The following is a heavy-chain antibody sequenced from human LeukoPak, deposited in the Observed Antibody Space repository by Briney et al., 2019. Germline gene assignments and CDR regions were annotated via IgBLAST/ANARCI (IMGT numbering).Heavy chain of an antibody. Sequence: GGSLRLSCAASGFTFSTYAITWVRQAPGKGLEWVANIKQDGSEKYYVDSVKGRFTISRDNAKNSLYLQMNSLRAEDTAVYYCARPRGSSLTGYYYYMDVWGKGTTVTVSS. CDR2: IKQDGSEK. CDR3: ARPRGSSLTGYYYYMDV. CDR1: GFTFSTYA. V-gene: IGHV3-7*01. J-gene: IGHJ6*03. D-gene: IGHD6-13*01.